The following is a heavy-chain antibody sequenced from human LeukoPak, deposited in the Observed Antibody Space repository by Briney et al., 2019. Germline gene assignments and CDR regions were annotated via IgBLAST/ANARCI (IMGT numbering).Heavy chain of an antibody. D-gene: IGHD1-26*01. CDR1: AFTFSAYA. J-gene: IGHJ4*02. V-gene: IGHV3-30-3*01. Sequence: TGGSLRLSCAASAFTFSAYAMHWVRQAPGKGLEWVAVISYDGSNKYYADSVKGRFTISRDNSNNTLYLQMDSLRAEDTAVFYCARDSYGYDYWGQGTLATVSS. CDR2: ISYDGSNK. CDR3: ARDSYGYDY.